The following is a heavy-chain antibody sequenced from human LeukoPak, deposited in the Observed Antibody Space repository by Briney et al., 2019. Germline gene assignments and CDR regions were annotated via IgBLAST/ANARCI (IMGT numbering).Heavy chain of an antibody. CDR3: ARLTSGSYYYYYYYMDV. D-gene: IGHD6-19*01. J-gene: IGHJ6*03. CDR2: IYYSGST. V-gene: IGHV4-4*02. CDR1: GGSISSSNW. Sequence: SETLSLTCAVSGGSISSSNWWSWVRQPPGKGLEWIGEIYYSGSTNYNPSLKSRVTISVDKSKNQFSLKLSSVTAADTAVYYCARLTSGSYYYYYYYMDVWGKGTTVTVSS.